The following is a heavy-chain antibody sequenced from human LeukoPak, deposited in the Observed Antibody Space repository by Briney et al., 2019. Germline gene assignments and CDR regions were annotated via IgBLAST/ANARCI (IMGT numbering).Heavy chain of an antibody. CDR3: ARGTAAAGIN. Sequence: GGSLRLSCAPSGFTSISYSMNGVRQTPGKGLEWVSSISSSSSYIYYADSVKGRFTISRDNAKNSLYLQMNSLRAEETAVYYCARGTAAAGINWGQGTLVTVSS. V-gene: IGHV3-21*01. D-gene: IGHD6-13*01. J-gene: IGHJ4*02. CDR2: ISSSSSYI. CDR1: GFTSISYS.